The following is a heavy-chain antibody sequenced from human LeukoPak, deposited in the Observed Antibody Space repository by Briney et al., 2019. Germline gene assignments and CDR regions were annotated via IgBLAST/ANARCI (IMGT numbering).Heavy chain of an antibody. V-gene: IGHV3-7*04. CDR3: ARGLSNGDSRYNWSGP. D-gene: IGHD2-8*01. CDR1: GFTFTNYW. Sequence: GGSLRLSCVASGFTFTNYWMNWVRQAPGKGLEWVANIKLDGSEQNYVDSVKGRFTISRDNDKNSVHLQMNSLRAEDTAVYYCARGLSNGDSRYNWSGPWGQGTLVTVSS. J-gene: IGHJ5*02. CDR2: IKLDGSEQ.